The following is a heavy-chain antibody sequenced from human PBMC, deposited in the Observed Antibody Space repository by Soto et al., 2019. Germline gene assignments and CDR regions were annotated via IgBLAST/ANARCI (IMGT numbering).Heavy chain of an antibody. D-gene: IGHD6-6*01. J-gene: IGHJ6*03. CDR1: GYTFINYY. Sequence: QVQLVQSGAEVKKPGASVKVSCKASGYTFINYYIHWVRHAPGQGLEWMGVINPNGGSTVYAQKFPGRVTLTRDTSTSTVYVELSSLRSVDTAVYFCVRASAARQRDYSYHYYLHIWGKGTTVTVSS. CDR3: VRASAARQRDYSYHYYLHI. V-gene: IGHV1-46*03. CDR2: INPNGGST.